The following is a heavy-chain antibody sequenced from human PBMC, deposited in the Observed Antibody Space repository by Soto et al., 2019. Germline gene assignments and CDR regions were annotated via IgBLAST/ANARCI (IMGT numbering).Heavy chain of an antibody. CDR2: ISWDGGST. V-gene: IGHV3-43*01. CDR3: AKDNSPLTPYYYGMDV. D-gene: IGHD2-15*01. J-gene: IGHJ6*02. CDR1: GFTFDDYT. Sequence: GSLRLSCAASGFTFDDYTMHWVRQAPGKGLEWVSLISWDGGSTYYADSVKGRFTISRDNSKNSLYLQMNSLRTEDTALYYCAKDNSPLTPYYYGMDVWGQGTTVTVAS.